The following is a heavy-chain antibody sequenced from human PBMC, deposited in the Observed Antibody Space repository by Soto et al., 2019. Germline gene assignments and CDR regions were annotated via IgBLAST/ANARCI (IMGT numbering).Heavy chain of an antibody. CDR3: ARERGGIFDY. CDR1: GGSISSGGYY. V-gene: IGHV4-31*03. Sequence: QVQLQESGPGLVKPSQTLSLTCTVSGGSISSGGYYWSWIRQHPGKGLEWIGYIYYSGSTYYNPSLKSRVTLSVDTSKNQCSLKLSSVTAAGTAVYYCARERGGIFDYWGQGTLVIVSS. J-gene: IGHJ4*02. CDR2: IYYSGST. D-gene: IGHD3-16*01.